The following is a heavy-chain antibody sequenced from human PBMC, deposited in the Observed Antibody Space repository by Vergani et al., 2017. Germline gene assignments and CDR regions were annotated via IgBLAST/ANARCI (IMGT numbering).Heavy chain of an antibody. J-gene: IGHJ6*03. V-gene: IGHV7-4-1*02. CDR3: ARSTDYPDDYVSSDYFRRTLDV. D-gene: IGHD4/OR15-4a*01. CDR2: INTNTGNP. Sequence: QVQLVQSGAEVKKPGASVKVSCKASGYTLSRYSIYWVRQAPGQGLEWMGWINTNTGNPAYAQGFRGRFVFSLDTSVNTVYLQINNLKSDDTAVYYCARSTDYPDDYVSSDYFRRTLDVWGKGTTVTVS. CDR1: GYTLSRYS.